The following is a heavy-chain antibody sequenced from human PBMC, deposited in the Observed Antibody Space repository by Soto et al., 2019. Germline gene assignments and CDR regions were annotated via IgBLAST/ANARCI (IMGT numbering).Heavy chain of an antibody. Sequence: QVQLVESGGGVVQPGRSLRLSCAASGFSFSSYGMHWVRQAPGKGLEWVAVIWYDGSNKYYADPVKGRFTISRDNSKNTLYLQMNSLRAEDTAVYYCARDRYMDCSGGSCYSEYQHWGQGTLVTVSS. D-gene: IGHD2-15*01. V-gene: IGHV3-33*01. J-gene: IGHJ1*01. CDR1: GFSFSSYG. CDR3: ARDRYMDCSGGSCYSEYQH. CDR2: IWYDGSNK.